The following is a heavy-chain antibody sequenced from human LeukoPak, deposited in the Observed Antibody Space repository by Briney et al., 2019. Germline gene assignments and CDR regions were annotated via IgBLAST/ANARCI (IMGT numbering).Heavy chain of an antibody. D-gene: IGHD5-18*01. CDR1: GFTFSSYW. J-gene: IGHJ4*02. CDR3: AREPAMADSYFDY. Sequence: GGSLRLSCAASGFTFSSYWMSWVRQAPGKGLEWVANIKQDGSEKYYVDSVKGRFTISRDNAKNSLYLQMNSLRAEDTAVYYCAREPAMADSYFDYWGQGTLVTVSS. V-gene: IGHV3-7*01. CDR2: IKQDGSEK.